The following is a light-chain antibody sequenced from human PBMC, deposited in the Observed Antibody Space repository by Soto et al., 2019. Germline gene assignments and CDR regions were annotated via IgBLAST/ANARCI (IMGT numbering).Light chain of an antibody. Sequence: QFVLTQPPSASGTPGQRVTISCSGSSSNIGSNYVYWYQQLPGTAPKLLIYRNNQRPSGVPDRFSGSKSGTSASLAISGLRSEDEADYYCAAWDDSLSAGVFGGGTQLTVL. V-gene: IGLV1-47*01. J-gene: IGLJ2*01. CDR3: AAWDDSLSAGV. CDR1: SSNIGSNY. CDR2: RNN.